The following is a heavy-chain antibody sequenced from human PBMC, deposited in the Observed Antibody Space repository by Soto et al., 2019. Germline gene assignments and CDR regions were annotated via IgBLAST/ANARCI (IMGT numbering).Heavy chain of an antibody. CDR3: ASTAHSSGWYSGGFDY. V-gene: IGHV4-59*01. CDR1: GGSISSYY. Sequence: LSLTCTVSGGSISSYYWSWIRQPPGKGLEWIGYIYYSGSTNYNPSLKSRVTISVDTSKNQFSLKLSSVTAADTAVYYCASTAHSSGWYSGGFDYWGQGTLVTVSS. CDR2: IYYSGST. D-gene: IGHD6-19*01. J-gene: IGHJ4*02.